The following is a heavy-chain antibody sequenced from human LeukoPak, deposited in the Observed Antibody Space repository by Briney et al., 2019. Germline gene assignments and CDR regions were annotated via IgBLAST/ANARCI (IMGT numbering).Heavy chain of an antibody. CDR1: GFTFSSYS. Sequence: GGSLRLSCAASGFTFSSYSMNGVRQAPRKGLEWVSYISSSSSTIYYADSVKGRFTISRDNAKNSLYLQMNSLRAEDTAVYYCARDLTADYWGQGTLVTVSS. V-gene: IGHV3-48*01. J-gene: IGHJ4*02. CDR2: ISSSSSTI. D-gene: IGHD4/OR15-4a*01. CDR3: ARDLTADY.